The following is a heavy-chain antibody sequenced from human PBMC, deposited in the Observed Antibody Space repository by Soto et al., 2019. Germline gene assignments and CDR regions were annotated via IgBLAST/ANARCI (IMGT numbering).Heavy chain of an antibody. J-gene: IGHJ6*02. CDR2: IIPIFGTA. CDR3: AIARSMDPDRVGYYYYVMDV. Sequence: QVQLVQSGAEVKKPGSSVKVSCKASGGTFSSYAIIWVRQAPGQGLEWMGGIIPIFGTANYAQKFQGRVTITADESTSTAYMELSSLRSEDTAVYYCAIARSMDPDRVGYYYYVMDVWCQGTTVTVSS. D-gene: IGHD6-6*01. CDR1: GGTFSSYA. V-gene: IGHV1-69*01.